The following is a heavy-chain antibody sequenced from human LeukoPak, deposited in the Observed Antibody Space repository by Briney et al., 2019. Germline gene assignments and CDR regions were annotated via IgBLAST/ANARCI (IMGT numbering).Heavy chain of an antibody. CDR2: ITSGDFV. CDR1: GFTFSAYS. Sequence: GGSLRLSCAVSGFTFSAYSMNWVRQAPGKGLEWVSSITSGDFVYFADSLKGRFTISRDNAKSSLYLQMNSLRAEDTAVYYCTRGGFNMVRGVIIPSNSYYYYMDIWGKGTTVTVSS. CDR3: TRGGFNMVRGVIIPSNSYYYYMDI. V-gene: IGHV3-21*01. D-gene: IGHD3-10*01. J-gene: IGHJ6*03.